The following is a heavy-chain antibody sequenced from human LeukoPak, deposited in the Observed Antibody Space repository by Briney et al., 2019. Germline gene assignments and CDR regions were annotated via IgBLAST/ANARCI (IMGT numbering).Heavy chain of an antibody. CDR2: ISYDGSRK. J-gene: IGHJ6*03. V-gene: IGHV3-30*03. CDR3: ARVMAAAAIQGYYYYYMDV. Sequence: GGSLRLSCAASGFTFSSYGMHWVRQAPGKGLEWVAVISYDGSRKYYADSVKGRFTISRDNSKNSLYLQMNSLRAEDTAVYYCARVMAAAAIQGYYYYYMDVWGKGTTVTVSS. D-gene: IGHD2-2*02. CDR1: GFTFSSYG.